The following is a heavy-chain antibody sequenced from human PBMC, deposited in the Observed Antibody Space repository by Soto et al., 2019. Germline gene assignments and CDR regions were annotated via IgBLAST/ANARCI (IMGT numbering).Heavy chain of an antibody. V-gene: IGHV3-9*01. CDR2: ISWNSGSI. CDR3: AKDKEYDYYYYYMDV. J-gene: IGHJ6*03. D-gene: IGHD2-2*01. CDR1: GFTFDDYA. Sequence: GGSLRLSCAASGFTFDDYAMHWVRQAPGKGLEWVSGISWNSGSIGYADSVKGRFTISRDNAKNSLYLQMNSLRAEDTALYYCAKDKEYDYYYYYMDVWGKGTTVTVSS.